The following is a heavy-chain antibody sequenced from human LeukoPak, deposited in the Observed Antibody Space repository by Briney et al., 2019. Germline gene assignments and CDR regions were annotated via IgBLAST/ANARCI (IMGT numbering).Heavy chain of an antibody. V-gene: IGHV5-51*01. Sequence: GESLKISCKGSGYSFASFWIGWVRQLPGKCLEWMGVIYPADSDTRYSPSFQGQVTISADKSTSTAYLQWSTLKASDTAIYYCARQSAAAQYTNWFDPWGQGTLVTVSS. CDR3: ARQSAAAQYTNWFDP. CDR1: GYSFASFW. J-gene: IGHJ5*02. D-gene: IGHD2-2*01. CDR2: IYPADSDT.